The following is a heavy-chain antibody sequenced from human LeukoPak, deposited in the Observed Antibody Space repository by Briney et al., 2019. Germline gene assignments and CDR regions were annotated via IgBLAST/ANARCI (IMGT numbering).Heavy chain of an antibody. CDR3: ARGRWGYYYGSGRKGYYFDY. V-gene: IGHV4-34*01. J-gene: IGHJ4*02. D-gene: IGHD3-10*01. Sequence: PSETLSLTCAVYGGSFSGYYWSWIRQPPGKGLEWIGEINHSGSTNYNPSLKSRVTISVDTSKNQFSLKLSSVTAADTAVYYCARGRWGYYYGSGRKGYYFDYWGQGTLVTVSS. CDR2: INHSGST. CDR1: GGSFSGYY.